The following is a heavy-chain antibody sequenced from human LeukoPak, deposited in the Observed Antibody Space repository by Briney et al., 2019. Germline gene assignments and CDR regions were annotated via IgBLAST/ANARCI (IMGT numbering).Heavy chain of an antibody. V-gene: IGHV3-7*01. D-gene: IGHD5-24*01. J-gene: IGHJ4*02. CDR3: ARGGYNSPFDY. CDR2: INHNGNVN. Sequence: GGSLRLSCAASGFTFSSYWMNWARQAPGKGLEWVASINHNGNVNYYVDSVKGRFTISRDNAKNPLYLQMNSLRAEDTAVYYCARGGYNSPFDYWGQGTLVTVSS. CDR1: GFTFSSYW.